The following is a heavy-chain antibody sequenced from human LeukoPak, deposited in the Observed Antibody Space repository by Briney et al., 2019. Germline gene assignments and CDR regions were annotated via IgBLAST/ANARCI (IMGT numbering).Heavy chain of an antibody. V-gene: IGHV4-39*01. J-gene: IGHJ4*02. Sequence: SETLSLTCTVSGGSISSSSYYWGWIRQPPGKGLEWIGSIYYSGTTYYDPSLKGRVTISVDTSKNQFSLKLSSVTAADTAVYYCARRYCSSTSCLYFDYWGQGALVTVSS. CDR1: GGSISSSSYY. D-gene: IGHD2-2*01. CDR2: IYYSGTT. CDR3: ARRYCSSTSCLYFDY.